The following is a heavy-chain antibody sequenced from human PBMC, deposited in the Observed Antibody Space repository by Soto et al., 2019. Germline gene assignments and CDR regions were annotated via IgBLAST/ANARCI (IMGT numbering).Heavy chain of an antibody. D-gene: IGHD1-1*01. V-gene: IGHV4-59*08. J-gene: IGHJ4*02. Sequence: PSETLSLTCTVSGGSINNYYWSWIRQPPGKGLEWIAYIFSTGTTSYNPSLKSRVSASVDTSKNQVYLHLNSMTAADTAVYYCASHHQVHYFQQGLDYCGPGTLVTVS. CDR3: ASHHQVHYFQQGLDY. CDR2: IFSTGTT. CDR1: GGSINNYY.